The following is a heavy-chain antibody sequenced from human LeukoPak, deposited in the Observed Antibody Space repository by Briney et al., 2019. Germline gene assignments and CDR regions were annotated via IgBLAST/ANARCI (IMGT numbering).Heavy chain of an antibody. CDR1: GYTFTGYY. V-gene: IGHV1-18*04. CDR3: ARDYGDVRGDY. D-gene: IGHD4-17*01. Sequence: ASVKVSCKASGYTFTGYYMHWVRQAPGQGLEWMGWISAYNGNTNYAQKLQGRVTMTTDTSTSTAYMELRSLRSDDTAVYYCARDYGDVRGDYWGQGTLVTVSS. J-gene: IGHJ4*02. CDR2: ISAYNGNT.